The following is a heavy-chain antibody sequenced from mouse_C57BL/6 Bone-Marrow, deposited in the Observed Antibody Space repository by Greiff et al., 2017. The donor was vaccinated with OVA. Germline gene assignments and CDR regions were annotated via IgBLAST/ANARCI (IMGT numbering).Heavy chain of an antibody. J-gene: IGHJ1*03. Sequence: QVQLQQSGAELARPGASVKLSCKASGYTFTSYGISWVKQRTGQGLEWIGEIYPRSGNTYYNEKFKGKATLTADKSSSTAYMELRSLTSEDSAVYFCARSPSYYYGSSWYFDVWGTGTTVTVSS. D-gene: IGHD1-1*01. CDR3: ARSPSYYYGSSWYFDV. CDR2: IYPRSGNT. V-gene: IGHV1-81*01. CDR1: GYTFTSYG.